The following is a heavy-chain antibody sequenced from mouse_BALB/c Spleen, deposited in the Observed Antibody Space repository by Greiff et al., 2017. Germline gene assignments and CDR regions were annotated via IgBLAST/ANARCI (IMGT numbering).Heavy chain of an antibody. CDR3: ARERRITTVVAPYYFDY. V-gene: IGHV5-12-1*01. J-gene: IGHJ2*01. CDR2: ISSGGGST. CDR1: GFAFSSYD. Sequence: EVQGVESGGGLVKPGGSLKLSCAASGFAFSSYDMSWVRQTPEKRLEWVAYISSGGGSTYYPDTVKGRFTISSDNAKNTLYLQMSSLKSEDTAMYYCARERRITTVVAPYYFDYWGQGTTLTVSS. D-gene: IGHD1-1*01.